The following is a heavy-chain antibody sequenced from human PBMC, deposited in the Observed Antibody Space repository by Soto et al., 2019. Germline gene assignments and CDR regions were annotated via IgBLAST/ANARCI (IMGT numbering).Heavy chain of an antibody. D-gene: IGHD5-12*01. CDR2: IYYSGST. CDR3: ATQTPIPVATDFFYYFGMDV. CDR1: GGSISSSY. Sequence: SETLSLTCTVSGGSISSSYWSWIRQPPGKGLEWIGDIYYSGSTNYNPSLKSRVTISVDTSKNQFSLKLSSVTAADTAVYYCATQTPIPVATDFFYYFGMDVWGQGTTVTVSS. V-gene: IGHV4-59*01. J-gene: IGHJ6*02.